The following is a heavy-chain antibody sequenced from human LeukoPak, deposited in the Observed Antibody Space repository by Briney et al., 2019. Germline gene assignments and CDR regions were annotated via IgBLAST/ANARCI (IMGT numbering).Heavy chain of an antibody. CDR3: VAGSMYFDY. V-gene: IGHV2-5*08. CDR2: IYWDDDK. D-gene: IGHD6-19*01. J-gene: IGHJ4*02. CDR1: GGSISSYYW. Sequence: TLSLTCTVSGGSISSYYWSWIRQPPGKALEWLALIYWDDDKRYSPSLKSRLTITKDTSKNQVVLTMTNMDPVDAATYYCVAGSMYFDYWGQGTLVTVSS.